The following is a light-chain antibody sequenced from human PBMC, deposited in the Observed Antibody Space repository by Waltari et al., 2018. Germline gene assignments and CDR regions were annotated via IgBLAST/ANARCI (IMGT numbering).Light chain of an antibody. V-gene: IGKV3-15*01. Sequence: ELLLTQSPVTLSVSPGKTVTFPCSASQDVSNNLAWYQHKPGQAPRLLISGASTRASGVPSRFSGSGSGTEFTLTINSLQSEDSAIYYCQRYNVWPPSTFGQGTKLEIK. CDR2: GAS. J-gene: IGKJ2*02. CDR3: QRYNVWPPST. CDR1: QDVSNN.